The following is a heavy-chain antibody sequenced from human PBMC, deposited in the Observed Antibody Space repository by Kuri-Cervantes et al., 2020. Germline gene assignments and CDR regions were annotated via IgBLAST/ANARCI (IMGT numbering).Heavy chain of an antibody. V-gene: IGHV3-21*01. Sequence: GGSLRLSCAASGFTFSSYSMNWVRQAPGKGLEWVSSISSSSSYIYYADSVKGRFTISRDNAKNSLYLQMNSLRAEDTAVYYCARDNHYYYYYYGMDVWGQGTTVTVSS. J-gene: IGHJ6*02. CDR3: ARDNHYYYYYYGMDV. CDR1: GFTFSSYS. CDR2: ISSSSSYI.